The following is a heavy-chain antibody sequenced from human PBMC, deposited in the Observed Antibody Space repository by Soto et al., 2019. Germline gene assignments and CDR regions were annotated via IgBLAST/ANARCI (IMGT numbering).Heavy chain of an antibody. J-gene: IGHJ4*02. D-gene: IGHD3-16*01. V-gene: IGHV4-39*01. CDR3: ATGLGAVLH. CDR2: IYYSGST. Sequence: QLQLQESGPGLVKPSETLSLTCAVSGGSISNSIYYWGWIRQPPGKGLEWIGSIYYSGSTYYNPSLKRRVTISLDTSKDQLALRLSSVTAADTAVYYCATGLGAVLHWGQGTQVTVSS. CDR1: GGSISNSIYY.